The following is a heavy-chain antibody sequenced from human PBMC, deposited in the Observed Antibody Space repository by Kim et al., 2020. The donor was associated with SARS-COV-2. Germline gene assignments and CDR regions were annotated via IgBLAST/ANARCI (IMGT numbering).Heavy chain of an antibody. D-gene: IGHD5-12*01. V-gene: IGHV3-30*04. CDR3: ARGPIVAGHFDY. J-gene: IGHJ4*02. CDR2: ISYDGSNK. CDR1: GFTFSSYA. Sequence: LSLTCAASGFTFSSYAMHWVRQAPGKGLEWVAVISYDGSNKYYADSVKGRFTISRDNSKNTLYLQMNSLRAEDTAVYYCARGPIVAGHFDYWGQGTLVTVSS.